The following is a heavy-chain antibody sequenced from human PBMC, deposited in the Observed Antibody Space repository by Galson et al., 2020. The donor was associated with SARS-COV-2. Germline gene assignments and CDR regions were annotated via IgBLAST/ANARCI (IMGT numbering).Heavy chain of an antibody. CDR1: GFTFSTYA. CDR3: ARDSSYSNYDFYYFPMGV. Sequence: GGSLRLSCAASGFTFSTYAMHWVRQAPGKGLEWVASISGSTNYVYYADSLKGRFTVSRDNAKNSLYLQMNSLRAEDTAVYSCARDSSYSNYDFYYFPMGVWGQGTTVFVSS. V-gene: IGHV3-21*01. J-gene: IGHJ6*02. D-gene: IGHD4-4*01. CDR2: ISGSTNYV.